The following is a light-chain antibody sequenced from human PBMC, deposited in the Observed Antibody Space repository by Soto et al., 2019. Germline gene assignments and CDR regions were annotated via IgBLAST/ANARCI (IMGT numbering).Light chain of an antibody. CDR1: QSVSSN. CDR2: GAS. CDR3: QQYNNWPPRYT. V-gene: IGKV3-15*01. Sequence: EIVMTQPPATLSVSPGERATLSCRASQSVSSNLAWYQQKPGQAPRLLIYGASTRATGIPTRFSGSGSGTEFTLTISSLQSEDVAVYYCQQYNNWPPRYTFGQGTKLEIK. J-gene: IGKJ2*01.